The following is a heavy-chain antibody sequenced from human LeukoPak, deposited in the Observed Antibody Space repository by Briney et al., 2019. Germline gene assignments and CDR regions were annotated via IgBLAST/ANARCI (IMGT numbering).Heavy chain of an antibody. Sequence: PGGSLRLSCAASGFTFSSPGMHWVRQAPGKGLEWVAFIRFDGSNKYYADSVKGRFTISRDNSKNTLYLQMNSLRAEDAAVYYCAKDYDFWSGYYSPTRGYFDYWGQGTLVTVSS. D-gene: IGHD3-3*01. V-gene: IGHV3-30*02. J-gene: IGHJ4*02. CDR2: IRFDGSNK. CDR3: AKDYDFWSGYYSPTRGYFDY. CDR1: GFTFSSPG.